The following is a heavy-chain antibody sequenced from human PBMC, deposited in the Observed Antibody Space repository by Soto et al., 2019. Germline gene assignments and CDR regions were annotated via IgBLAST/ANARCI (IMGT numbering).Heavy chain of an antibody. J-gene: IGHJ6*02. CDR3: ARRGFWSGSTSYYGMDV. Sequence: PSETLSLTCTVSGGSISSSSYYWGWIRQPPGKGLEWIGSIYYSGSTYYNPSLKSRVTISVGTSKNQFSLKLSSVTAADTAVYYCARRGFWSGSTSYYGMDVWGQGTTVTVYS. V-gene: IGHV4-39*01. CDR1: GGSISSSSYY. CDR2: IYYSGST. D-gene: IGHD3-3*01.